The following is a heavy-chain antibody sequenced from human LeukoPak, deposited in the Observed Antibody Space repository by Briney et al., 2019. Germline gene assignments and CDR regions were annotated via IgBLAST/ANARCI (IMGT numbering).Heavy chain of an antibody. D-gene: IGHD3-22*01. CDR1: GGTFSSYA. Sequence: SVKVSCKASGGTFSSYAISWVRQAPGQGLEWMGRINPNSYGTNYAQKFQGRVTITADESTSTAYMELSSLRSEDTAVYYCARGHYYDSSGYYNFDYWGQGTLVTVSS. J-gene: IGHJ4*02. V-gene: IGHV1-69*13. CDR3: ARGHYYDSSGYYNFDY. CDR2: INPNSYGT.